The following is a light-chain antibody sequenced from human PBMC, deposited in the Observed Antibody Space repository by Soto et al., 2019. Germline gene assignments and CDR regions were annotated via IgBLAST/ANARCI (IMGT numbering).Light chain of an antibody. V-gene: IGKV1-9*01. Sequence: DIPLTQSPSFLSPSVGDRVTITCRASQGISSYLAWFQQKPGRAPNLLIYGASTLQSGVPSRFSGSGSGTDFTLTISNLQPEDSAIYYCQQLNAYPLTFGQGTRLEIK. J-gene: IGKJ5*01. CDR1: QGISSY. CDR2: GAS. CDR3: QQLNAYPLT.